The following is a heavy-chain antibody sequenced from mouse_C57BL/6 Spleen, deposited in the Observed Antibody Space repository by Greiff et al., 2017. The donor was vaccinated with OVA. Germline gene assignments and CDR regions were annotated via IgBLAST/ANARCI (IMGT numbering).Heavy chain of an antibody. CDR2: IDPENGDT. V-gene: IGHV14-4*01. J-gene: IGHJ1*03. Sequence: EVQGVESGAELVRPGASVKLSCTASGFNIKDDYMHWVKQRPEQGLEWIGWIDPENGDTEYASKFQGKATITADTSSNTAYLQLSSLTSEDTAVYYCTTSIFYGSSFRYFDVWGTGTTVTVSS. D-gene: IGHD1-1*01. CDR3: TTSIFYGSSFRYFDV. CDR1: GFNIKDDY.